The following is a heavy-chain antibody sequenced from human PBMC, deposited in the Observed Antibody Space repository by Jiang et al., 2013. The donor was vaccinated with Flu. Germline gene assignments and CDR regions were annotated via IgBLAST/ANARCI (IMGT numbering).Heavy chain of an antibody. CDR2: YPGDSDT. D-gene: IGHD2-2*01. J-gene: IGHJ6*03. CDR3: ARHAKYQLLRTDYYYYYMDV. Sequence: YPGDSDTRYSPSFQGQVTISADKSISTAYLQWSSLKASDTAMYYCARHAKYQLLRTDYYYYYMDVWGKGTTVTVSS. V-gene: IGHV5-51*01.